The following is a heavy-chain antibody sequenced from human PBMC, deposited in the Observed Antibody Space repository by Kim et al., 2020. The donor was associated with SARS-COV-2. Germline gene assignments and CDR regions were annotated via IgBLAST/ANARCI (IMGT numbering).Heavy chain of an antibody. D-gene: IGHD2-2*01. J-gene: IGHJ4*02. Sequence: KGRFTISRDNAKNSLYLQKNSLRAEDTALYYCAKDMKAAALGGGWYYFDYWGQGTLVTVSS. CDR3: AKDMKAAALGGGWYYFDY. V-gene: IGHV3-9*01.